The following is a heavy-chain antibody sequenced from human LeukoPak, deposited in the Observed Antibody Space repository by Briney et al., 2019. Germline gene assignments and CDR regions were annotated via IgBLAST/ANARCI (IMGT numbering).Heavy chain of an antibody. CDR1: GFTFSSYA. J-gene: IGHJ1*01. CDR2: ISGGGDDT. CDR3: AKDQGFYGWGSYKEYLHD. V-gene: IGHV3-23*01. Sequence: GGSLRLSCAASGFTFSSYAMTWVRQAPGKGLGWVSAISGGGDDTYYADSVKGRFTTSRDNSKNTVYLQMNSLRAEDTALYYCAKDQGFYGWGSYKEYLHDWGQGTLVTVSS. D-gene: IGHD3-10*01.